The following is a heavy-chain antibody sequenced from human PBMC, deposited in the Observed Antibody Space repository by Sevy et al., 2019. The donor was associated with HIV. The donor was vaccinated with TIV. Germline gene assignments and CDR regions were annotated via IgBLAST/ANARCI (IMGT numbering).Heavy chain of an antibody. J-gene: IGHJ5*02. Sequence: GGSLRLSCVASGFIFSSYGMHWVRQAPGKGLEWVAVISFDGSHEFYADSVKGRFTISRDDSKNTLYLQMNSLRAEDTAVYYCAKCLTPVTNQWSFDPWGQGTLVTVSS. V-gene: IGHV3-30*18. CDR3: AKCLTPVTNQWSFDP. D-gene: IGHD4-17*01. CDR2: ISFDGSHE. CDR1: GFIFSSYG.